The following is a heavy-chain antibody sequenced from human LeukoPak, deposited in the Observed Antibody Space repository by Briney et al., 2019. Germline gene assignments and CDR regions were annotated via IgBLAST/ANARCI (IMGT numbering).Heavy chain of an antibody. CDR1: GYTFTSYA. CDR2: INTNTGNP. Sequence: ASVKVSCKASGYTFTSYAMNWVRRAPGQGLEWMGWINTNTGNPTYAQGFTGRFVFSLDTSVSTAYLQISSLKAEDTAVYYCARVSNYYDSSGPFDYWGQGTLVTVSS. CDR3: ARVSNYYDSSGPFDY. V-gene: IGHV7-4-1*02. J-gene: IGHJ4*02. D-gene: IGHD3-22*01.